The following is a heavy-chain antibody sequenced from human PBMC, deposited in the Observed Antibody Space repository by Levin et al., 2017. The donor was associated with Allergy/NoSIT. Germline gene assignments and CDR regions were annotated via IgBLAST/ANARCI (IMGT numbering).Heavy chain of an antibody. CDR1: GFTFNSYC. CDR2: INTDGSST. V-gene: IGHV3-74*01. J-gene: IGHJ4*02. CDR3: VRVRYCSSTSCFTWVDY. Sequence: GGSLRLSCGASGFTFNSYCMNWVRQAPGKGLVWVSRINTDGSSTDYADSVKGRFTISRDNAKNTLYLQMNSLRAEDTAVYYCVRVRYCSSTSCFTWVDYWGQGTLVTVSS. D-gene: IGHD2-2*02.